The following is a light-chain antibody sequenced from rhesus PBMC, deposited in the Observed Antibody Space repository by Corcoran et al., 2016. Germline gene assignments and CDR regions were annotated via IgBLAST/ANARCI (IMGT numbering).Light chain of an antibody. CDR1: QGISKN. CDR2: FAS. J-gene: IGKJ4*01. Sequence: DIQMTQSPSSLSASVGDTVTITCRASQGISKNLAWYQQKPGKVPKLLIYFASTLQLGVPSRFSGSGYGTDFTLTSSSLQPEDFATYYCQHGYGTPLTFGGGTKVEIK. V-gene: IGKV1S15*01. CDR3: QHGYGTPLT.